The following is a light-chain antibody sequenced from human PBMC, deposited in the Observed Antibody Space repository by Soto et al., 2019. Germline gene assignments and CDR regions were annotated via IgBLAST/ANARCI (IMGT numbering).Light chain of an antibody. J-gene: IGKJ5*01. CDR3: QQYGSSLPIT. V-gene: IGKV3D-20*01. CDR1: QSVSSSY. Sequence: EIVLTQSPGTLSLSPGERATLSCGASQSVSSSYLAWYQQKPGLAPRLLIYDASSRATGIPDRFSGSGSGTDFTLTISRLEPEDFAVYYCQQYGSSLPITFGQGTRLEIK. CDR2: DAS.